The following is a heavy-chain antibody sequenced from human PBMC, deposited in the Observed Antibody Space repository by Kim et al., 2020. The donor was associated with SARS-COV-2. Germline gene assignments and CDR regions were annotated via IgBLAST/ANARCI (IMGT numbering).Heavy chain of an antibody. CDR1: GFTFDDYA. CDR2: IGGDGATT. V-gene: IGHV3-43*02. CDR3: AKDKEGLWLGDRSDYYMDV. Sequence: GGSLRLSCAASGFTFDDYAMHWVRQAQGKGLEWVSLIGGDGATTYYADSVKGRFTISRDNSKSFLYLQMNSLRTEDTALYYCAKDKEGLWLGDRSDYYMDVWGKGITVTVSS. J-gene: IGHJ6*03. D-gene: IGHD3-10*01.